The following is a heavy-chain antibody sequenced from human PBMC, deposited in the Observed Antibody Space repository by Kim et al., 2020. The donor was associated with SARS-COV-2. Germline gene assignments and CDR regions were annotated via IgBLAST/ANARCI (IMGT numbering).Heavy chain of an antibody. Sequence: DNEVSVKSRITSNPDTSKNQFSLQLNSVTPEDTAVYYCARDRYSSSWFDYWGQGTLVTVSS. V-gene: IGHV6-1*01. J-gene: IGHJ4*02. D-gene: IGHD6-13*01. CDR3: ARDRYSSSWFDY.